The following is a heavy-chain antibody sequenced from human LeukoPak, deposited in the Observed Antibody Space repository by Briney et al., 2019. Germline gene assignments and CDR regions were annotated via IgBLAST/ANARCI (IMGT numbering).Heavy chain of an antibody. V-gene: IGHV1-2*06. CDR2: INPNSGGT. D-gene: IGHD5-12*01. J-gene: IGHJ4*02. CDR1: GYTFITYG. Sequence: GASVKVSCKASGYTFITYGITWVRQAPGQGLEWMGRINPNSGGTNYAQKFQGRVTMTRDTSISTAYMELSRLRSDDTAVYYCARGTIGWLRVDYWGQGTLVTVSS. CDR3: ARGTIGWLRVDY.